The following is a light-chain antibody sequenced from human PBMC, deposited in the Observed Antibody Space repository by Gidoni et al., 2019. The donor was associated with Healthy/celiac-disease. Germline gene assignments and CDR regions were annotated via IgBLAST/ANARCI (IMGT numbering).Light chain of an antibody. Sequence: DIQMTQSPSSLSASVGDRVTITCQASQDIRNYLHWYQQKPGKAPKLLIYDASNLETGVPSRFSGSGSGTDFTFTISSLQPEDIATYYCQQYDNLPLTFXGXTKVXIK. V-gene: IGKV1-33*01. J-gene: IGKJ4*01. CDR2: DAS. CDR3: QQYDNLPLT. CDR1: QDIRNY.